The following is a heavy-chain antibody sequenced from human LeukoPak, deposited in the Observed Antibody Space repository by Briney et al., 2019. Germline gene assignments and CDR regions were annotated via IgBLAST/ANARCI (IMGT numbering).Heavy chain of an antibody. CDR2: ISAYNGNT. J-gene: IGHJ4*02. Sequence: ASVKVSCKASGYTFTSYGISWVRQAPGQGLEWIGWISAYNGNTNYAQKLQGRVTMTTDTSTSTAYMELRSLRSDDTAVYYCAREMPYYDILTGYRYYFDYWGQGTLVTVSS. CDR3: AREMPYYDILTGYRYYFDY. CDR1: GYTFTSYG. V-gene: IGHV1-18*01. D-gene: IGHD3-9*01.